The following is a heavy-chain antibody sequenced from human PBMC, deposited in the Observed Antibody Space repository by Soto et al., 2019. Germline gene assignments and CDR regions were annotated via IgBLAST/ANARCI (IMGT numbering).Heavy chain of an antibody. Sequence: QVQLQQWGAGLLKPSETLSLTCAVYGGSFSGYYWSWIRQPPGKGLEWIGEINHSGSTNYNPSLKSRVTISVDTSKNQFSLKLSSVTAADTAVYYGARVGPIVVVPAHFDYWGQGTLVTVSS. CDR3: ARVGPIVVVPAHFDY. CDR2: INHSGST. V-gene: IGHV4-34*01. D-gene: IGHD2-2*01. CDR1: GGSFSGYY. J-gene: IGHJ4*02.